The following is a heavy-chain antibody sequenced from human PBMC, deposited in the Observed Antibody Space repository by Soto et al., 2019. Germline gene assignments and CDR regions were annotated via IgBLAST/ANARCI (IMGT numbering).Heavy chain of an antibody. CDR2: INPSGGST. CDR1: GYTFTSYY. J-gene: IGHJ4*02. D-gene: IGHD3-22*01. Sequence: GASVKVSCKASGYTFTSYYMHWVRQAPGQGLEWMGIINPSGGSTSYAQKFQGRVTMTRDTSTSTVYMELSSLRSEDTAVYYCARGDYYDSSGYQQYFDYWGQGTLVTVSS. V-gene: IGHV1-46*01. CDR3: ARGDYYDSSGYQQYFDY.